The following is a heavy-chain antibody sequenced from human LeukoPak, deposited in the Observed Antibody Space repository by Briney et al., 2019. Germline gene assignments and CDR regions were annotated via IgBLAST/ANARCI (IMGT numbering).Heavy chain of an antibody. CDR3: ARAGGFFSPFGY. V-gene: IGHV4-31*03. CDR1: GGSISGGGYY. Sequence: PSETLSLTCTVSGGSISGGGYYWSWIRQHPGDGLEWIGYIYYSGSTYYNPSLKSRVTISIDTSKNQFSLKLSSVTAADTAVYYCARAGGFFSPFGYWGQGTLVTVSS. CDR2: IYYSGST. D-gene: IGHD3-16*01. J-gene: IGHJ4*02.